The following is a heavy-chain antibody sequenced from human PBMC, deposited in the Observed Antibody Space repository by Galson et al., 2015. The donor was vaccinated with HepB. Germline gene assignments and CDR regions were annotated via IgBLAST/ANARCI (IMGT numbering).Heavy chain of an antibody. V-gene: IGHV3-11*06. CDR2: ISSSSSYT. Sequence: SLRLSCAASGFTFRDYYMSWIRQAPGKGLEWVSYISSSSSYTNYADSVEGRFTISRDNAKNSLYLQMNSLRAEDTAVYYCARDRNKCSSTSCYTGYYYYGMDVWGQGTTVTVSS. CDR1: GFTFRDYY. D-gene: IGHD2-2*01. J-gene: IGHJ6*02. CDR3: ARDRNKCSSTSCYTGYYYYGMDV.